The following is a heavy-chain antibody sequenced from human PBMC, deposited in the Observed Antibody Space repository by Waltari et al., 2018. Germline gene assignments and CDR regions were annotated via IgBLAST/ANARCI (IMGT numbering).Heavy chain of an antibody. Sequence: QVQLVQSGAAVQKPGSSVQVSCKASARTFSSYAIRWVRQASGQGLEWMGGIIPIFGTANYAQKFQGRVTITADESTSTAYMELSSLRSEDTAVYYCARSIGRIAVAGTFDYWGQGTLVTVSS. D-gene: IGHD6-19*01. CDR3: ARSIGRIAVAGTFDY. CDR2: IIPIFGTA. CDR1: ARTFSSYA. V-gene: IGHV1-69*13. J-gene: IGHJ4*02.